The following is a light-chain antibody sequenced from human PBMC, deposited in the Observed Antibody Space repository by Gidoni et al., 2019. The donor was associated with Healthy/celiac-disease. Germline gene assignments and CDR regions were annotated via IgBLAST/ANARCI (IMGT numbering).Light chain of an antibody. CDR3: QQYGSSPWT. Sequence: ATLSCRASQSVSSSYLAWYQQKPGQAPRLLIYGASSRATGIPDRFSGSGSGTDFTLTISSLEPEDFAVYYCQQYGSSPWTFGQGTKVEIK. CDR1: QSVSSSY. V-gene: IGKV3-20*01. CDR2: GAS. J-gene: IGKJ1*01.